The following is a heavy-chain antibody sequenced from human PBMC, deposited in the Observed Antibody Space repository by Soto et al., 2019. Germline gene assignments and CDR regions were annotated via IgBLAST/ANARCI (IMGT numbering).Heavy chain of an antibody. Sequence: PGGSLRLSCVASGFPVSDNYISWVRQAPGKGLEWVSVIYRGGATYYADSVTGRFTISRDSSQNTLHLQMNTLKMEDTAIYYCARGWQSAFDIWGQGTMVTVSS. D-gene: IGHD6-13*01. CDR2: IYRGGAT. CDR1: GFPVSDNY. CDR3: ARGWQSAFDI. V-gene: IGHV3-53*01. J-gene: IGHJ3*02.